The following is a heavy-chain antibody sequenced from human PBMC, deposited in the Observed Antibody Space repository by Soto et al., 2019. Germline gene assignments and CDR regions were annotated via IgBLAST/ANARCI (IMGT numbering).Heavy chain of an antibody. CDR2: ISAYNGNT. V-gene: IGHV1-18*01. CDR3: ARNFYDSSGYDLDWFDP. CDR1: GYTFASYG. D-gene: IGHD3-22*01. J-gene: IGHJ5*02. Sequence: ASVKVSCKASGYTFASYGISLVRQAPGQGLEWMGWISAYNGNTNYAQKLQGRVTMTTDTSASTAYMELSSLRSEDTAVYYCARNFYDSSGYDLDWFDPWGQGTLVTVSS.